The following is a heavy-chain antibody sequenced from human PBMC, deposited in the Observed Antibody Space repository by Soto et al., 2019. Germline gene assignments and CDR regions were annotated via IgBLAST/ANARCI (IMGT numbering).Heavy chain of an antibody. V-gene: IGHV1-18*01. CDR1: GYTFTIYG. CDR3: ARAGSGYDYYYYYMDV. D-gene: IGHD5-12*01. J-gene: IGHJ6*03. CDR2: ISAYNGNT. Sequence: SSVKVSCKAAGYTFTIYGSSCVRQATGQGLEWMGWISAYNGNTNYAQKLQGRVTMTTDTSTSTAYMELRSLRSDDTAVYYCARAGSGYDYYYYYMDVRGQGTTVTVSS.